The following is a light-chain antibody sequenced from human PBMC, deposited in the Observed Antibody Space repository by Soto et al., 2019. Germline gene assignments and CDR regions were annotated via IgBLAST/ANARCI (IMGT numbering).Light chain of an antibody. CDR2: GAS. Sequence: EVVMTQSPATLSVSPGERATPSCRASQSVTTNMAWYQQKPGQAPRLLIYGASTRATGIPARFSGSGSGTDFTLTISSLQSEDFAVYYSQQYNNWPPWTLGPGTKVDIK. CDR3: QQYNNWPPWT. J-gene: IGKJ1*01. CDR1: QSVTTN. V-gene: IGKV3-15*01.